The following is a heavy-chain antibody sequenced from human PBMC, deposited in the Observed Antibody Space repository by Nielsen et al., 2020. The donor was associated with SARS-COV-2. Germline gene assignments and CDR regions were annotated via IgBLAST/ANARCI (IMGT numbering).Heavy chain of an antibody. Sequence: SLKIAWAASGFTFDDYAMHWVRQAPGKGLEWVSGISWNSGSIGYADSVKGRFTISRDNAKNSLYLQMNSLRAEDTALYYCAKIAAAGSDYWGQGTLVTVSS. V-gene: IGHV3-9*01. J-gene: IGHJ4*02. CDR3: AKIAAAGSDY. CDR2: ISWNSGSI. D-gene: IGHD6-13*01. CDR1: GFTFDDYA.